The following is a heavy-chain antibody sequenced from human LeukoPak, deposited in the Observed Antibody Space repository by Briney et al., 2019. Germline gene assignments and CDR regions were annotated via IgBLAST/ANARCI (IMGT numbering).Heavy chain of an antibody. V-gene: IGHV4-59*10. Sequence: SETLCLTCVLTVGSLSYYYWSWIRQPAGKGLEWILGLYTTGSTDDNPSPKSPVTVSSDTSKVLLSLKLRSVTAADTAVYYCARGTVTTLFEYWGQGTLVTVSS. CDR2: LYTTGST. CDR1: VGSLSYYY. D-gene: IGHD4-17*01. J-gene: IGHJ4*02. CDR3: ARGTVTTLFEY.